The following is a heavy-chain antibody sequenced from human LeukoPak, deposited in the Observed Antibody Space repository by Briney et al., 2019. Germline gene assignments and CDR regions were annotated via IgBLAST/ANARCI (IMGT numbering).Heavy chain of an antibody. J-gene: IGHJ4*02. CDR3: ARVWEPTGTRTKYFDY. V-gene: IGHV4-34*01. D-gene: IGHD1-26*01. CDR2: IYYTGNT. Sequence: SETLSLTCAVYGGSFSGYYWSWIRQPPGKGLEWIGNIYYTGNTYYNPSLRSRVTMSVDTFKHHFSLKLTSVTAADTAVYYCARVWEPTGTRTKYFDYWGQGTLVTVSS. CDR1: GGSFSGYY.